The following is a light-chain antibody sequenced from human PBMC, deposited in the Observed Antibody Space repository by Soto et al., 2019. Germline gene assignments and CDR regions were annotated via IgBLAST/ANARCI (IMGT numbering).Light chain of an antibody. CDR1: SSNIGSNY. Sequence: QAVVTQPPSASGPPGQRVTISCSGSSSNIGSNYVYWYQQLPGTAPKPLIYRNNQRPSGVPDRFSGSKSGTSASLAISGLRSEDEADYYCAAWDDSLSGPWVFGGGTKLTVL. CDR3: AAWDDSLSGPWV. V-gene: IGLV1-47*01. J-gene: IGLJ3*02. CDR2: RNN.